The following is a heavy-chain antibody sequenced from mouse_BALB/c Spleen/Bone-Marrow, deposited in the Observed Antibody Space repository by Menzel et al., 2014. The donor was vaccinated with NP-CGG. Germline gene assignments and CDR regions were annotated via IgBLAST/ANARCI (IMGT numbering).Heavy chain of an antibody. Sequence: VQLQESGAELARPGASLKLSCTASGYTFTRYWMQWVKQRPGQGLEWIGAIYPGDGDTTYSQKLKGKATLTADKSSSTAYMQLSYLASEDSAVYYCGRRYMYPHAMDYWGQGPSVTVSS. J-gene: IGHJ4*01. V-gene: IGHV1-87*01. D-gene: IGHD2-14*01. CDR1: GYTFTRYW. CDR3: GRRYMYPHAMDY. CDR2: IYPGDGDT.